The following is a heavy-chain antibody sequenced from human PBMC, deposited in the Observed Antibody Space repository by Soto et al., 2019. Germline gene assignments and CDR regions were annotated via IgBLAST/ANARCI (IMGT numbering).Heavy chain of an antibody. CDR2: ILPIFGTI. J-gene: IGHJ4*02. Sequence: QVQLVQSVAEVKKPGSSVKVSCKASGGTFSSYAIRLVRQAPGQGLEWMGGILPIFGTINYAQKFQVRVTITADESTSTAYMELSSLRSEDTAVYFCARGDDSSGYYPLDYWGQGNLVTVSS. CDR3: ARGDDSSGYYPLDY. D-gene: IGHD3-22*01. CDR1: GGTFSSYA. V-gene: IGHV1-69*01.